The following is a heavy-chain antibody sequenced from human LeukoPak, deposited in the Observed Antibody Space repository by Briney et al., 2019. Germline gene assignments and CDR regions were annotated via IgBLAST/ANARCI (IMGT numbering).Heavy chain of an antibody. Sequence: GGSLRLSCAASGFTFDDYAMPWVRQAPGKGLEWVSGISWNSGSIGYADSVKGRFTISRDNAKNSLYLQLNSLRVEDTALYYCAKDMSPFLAATGGFDYWGQGTLVTVSS. CDR1: GFTFDDYA. CDR2: ISWNSGSI. D-gene: IGHD6-13*01. J-gene: IGHJ4*02. V-gene: IGHV3-9*01. CDR3: AKDMSPFLAATGGFDY.